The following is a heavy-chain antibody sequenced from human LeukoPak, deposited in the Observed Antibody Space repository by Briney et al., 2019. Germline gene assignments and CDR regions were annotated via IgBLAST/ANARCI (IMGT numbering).Heavy chain of an antibody. CDR3: ARVGFGGAFDI. V-gene: IGHV3-48*04. J-gene: IGHJ3*02. CDR1: GFTFSSYS. D-gene: IGHD3-16*01. CDR2: ISSSSSTI. Sequence: PGGSLRLSCAASGFTFSSYSMNWVRQAPGKGLEWVSYISSSSSTIYYADSVKGRFTISRDNAKNSLYLQMNSLRAEDTAVYYCARVGFGGAFDIWGQGTMVTVSS.